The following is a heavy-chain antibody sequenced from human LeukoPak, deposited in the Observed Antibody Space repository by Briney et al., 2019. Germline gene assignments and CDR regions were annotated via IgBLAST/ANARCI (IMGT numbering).Heavy chain of an antibody. CDR1: GFTFSSDS. J-gene: IGHJ5*02. V-gene: IGHV3-23*01. CDR2: ISNTGRAT. CDR3: AHQVPPNDEFFDH. Sequence: PGGSLRLSCVASGFTFSSDSMHWVRQAPGEGLEWLSGISNTGRATDYADSIKGRFTISRDNSKNTVFLQMNSLRAEDTAEYFCAHQVPPNDEFFDHWGQGTLVTVSS.